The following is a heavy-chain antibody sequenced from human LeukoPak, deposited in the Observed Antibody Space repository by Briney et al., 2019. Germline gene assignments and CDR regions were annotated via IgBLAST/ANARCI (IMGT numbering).Heavy chain of an antibody. V-gene: IGHV1-8*01. Sequence: ASVKVSCKASGYTFTSYDINWVRQATGQGLEWMGWMNPNSGNTGYAQKFQGRVTMTRNTSISTAYMELSSQRSEDTAVYYCARGRAMVRGVITLGYWGQGTLVTVSS. D-gene: IGHD3-10*01. CDR1: GYTFTSYD. CDR2: MNPNSGNT. CDR3: ARGRAMVRGVITLGY. J-gene: IGHJ4*02.